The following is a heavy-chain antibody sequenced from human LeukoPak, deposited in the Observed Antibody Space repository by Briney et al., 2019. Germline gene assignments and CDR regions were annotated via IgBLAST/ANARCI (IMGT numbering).Heavy chain of an antibody. CDR3: ASYDSSGYTFDY. D-gene: IGHD3-22*01. CDR1: GGSVSSGSYY. V-gene: IGHV4-61*01. Sequence: SETLSLTCTVSGGSVSSGSYYWSWIRQPTGKGLEWIGYIYYSGSTNYNPSLKSRVTISVDTSKNQFSLKLSSATAADTAVYYCASYDSSGYTFDYWGQGTLVTVSS. J-gene: IGHJ4*02. CDR2: IYYSGST.